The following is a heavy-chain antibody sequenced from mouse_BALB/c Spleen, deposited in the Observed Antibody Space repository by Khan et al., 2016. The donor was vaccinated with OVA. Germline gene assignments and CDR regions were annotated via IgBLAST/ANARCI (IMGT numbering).Heavy chain of an antibody. V-gene: IGHV3-2*02. J-gene: IGHJ3*01. CDR2: ITYSGRT. D-gene: IGHD3-3*01. Sequence: EVQLQESGPGLVKPSQSLSLTCTVTGYSITSDYAWNWIRQFPGNRLEWMGYITYSGRTNYTPSLKSRISITRDTSKNQFFLQLTSVTIDDTATYYCSGGRAYWGQGTLVTVSA. CDR3: SGGRAY. CDR1: GYSITSDYA.